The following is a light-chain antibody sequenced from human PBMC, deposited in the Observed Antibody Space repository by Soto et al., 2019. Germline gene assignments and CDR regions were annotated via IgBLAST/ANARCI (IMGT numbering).Light chain of an antibody. CDR2: GAS. V-gene: IGKV3-20*01. J-gene: IGKJ1*01. Sequence: EIVLTQSPGTLSLSPGERATLSCRASQSVSSYFLAWYQQKPGQAPRLLIYGASSRATGIPDRFCGSGSGTDFTLTISRLEPEDFAVYYCQQYGSSPWTFGQGTKVEIK. CDR3: QQYGSSPWT. CDR1: QSVSSYF.